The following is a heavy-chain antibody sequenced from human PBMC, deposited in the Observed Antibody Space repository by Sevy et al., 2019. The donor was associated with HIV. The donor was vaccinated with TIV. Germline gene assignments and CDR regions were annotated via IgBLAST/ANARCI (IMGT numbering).Heavy chain of an antibody. CDR3: ANSRGRYEGSSWLYYYYVMDV. J-gene: IGHJ6*02. Sequence: GGSLRLSCAASGFTFSTYTMNWVRQAPGKGLEWVSSITSSSNYIYYADSVKGRFTISRDNAKDSVYLQMNSLRLEDTAVYYCANSRGRYEGSSWLYYYYVMDVWGQGTTVTVSS. CDR2: ITSSSNYI. CDR1: GFTFSTYT. V-gene: IGHV3-21*01. D-gene: IGHD6-13*01.